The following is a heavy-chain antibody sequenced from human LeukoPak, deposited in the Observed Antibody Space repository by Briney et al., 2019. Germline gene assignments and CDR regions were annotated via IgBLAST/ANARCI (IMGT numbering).Heavy chain of an antibody. J-gene: IGHJ4*02. D-gene: IGHD6-19*01. CDR2: IYYSGST. CDR3: ARDGVAGGFDY. V-gene: IGHV4-59*01. Sequence: SETLSLTCTVSGGSISSYYWSWIRQPPGKGLEWIGYIYYSGSTNYNPSLKSRVTISVDTSKNQFSLKLSSVTAADTAVYYCARDGVAGGFDYWGQGTLVTVSS. CDR1: GGSISSYY.